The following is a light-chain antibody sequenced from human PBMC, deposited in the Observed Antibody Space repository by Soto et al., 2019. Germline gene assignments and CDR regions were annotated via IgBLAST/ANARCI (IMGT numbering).Light chain of an antibody. J-gene: IGKJ1*01. CDR2: KAS. CDR3: QHYNSSSEA. V-gene: IGKV1-5*03. Sequence: DIQMTQSPSTLSVSVGDRVTITCGASQTISSCLAWYQQKPGKAPKLLIYKASTLKSGVPSRLRGSGYGTELTITISSMKHDDFATYYCQHYNSSSEAFGHGTKVDI. CDR1: QTISSC.